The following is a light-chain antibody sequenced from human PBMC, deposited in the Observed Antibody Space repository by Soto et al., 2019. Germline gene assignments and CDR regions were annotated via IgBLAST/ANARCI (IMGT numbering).Light chain of an antibody. CDR2: DAS. Sequence: EIVMTQSLATLSLSPTEVATNSFRASQSVNSYLAWYQQKPGQAPRLLIYDASNRATGIPARFSGSWSGTDFTLTISSLEPEDFAVYYCQQRSNWITFGQGTRLEIK. CDR3: QQRSNWIT. V-gene: IGKV3-11*01. CDR1: QSVNSY. J-gene: IGKJ5*01.